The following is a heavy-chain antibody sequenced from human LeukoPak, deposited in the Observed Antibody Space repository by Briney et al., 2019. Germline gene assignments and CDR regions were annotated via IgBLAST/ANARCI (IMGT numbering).Heavy chain of an antibody. CDR3: AKGLLWFGELLSYFDY. J-gene: IGHJ4*02. Sequence: GRSLRLSCAASGFTFDDYAMHWVRQAPEKGLEWVSGISWNSGSIGYADSVKGRFTISRDNAKNSLYLQMNSLRAEDTALYYCAKGLLWFGELLSYFDYWGQGTLVTVSS. CDR2: ISWNSGSI. CDR1: GFTFDDYA. V-gene: IGHV3-9*01. D-gene: IGHD3-10*01.